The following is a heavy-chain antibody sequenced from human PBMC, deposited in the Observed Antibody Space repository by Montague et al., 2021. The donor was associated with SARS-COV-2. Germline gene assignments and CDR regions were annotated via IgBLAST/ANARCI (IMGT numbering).Heavy chain of an antibody. D-gene: IGHD6-19*01. J-gene: IGHJ5*02. CDR2: IFHTGTP. CDR3: ARLKVAPNGGWNWFVP. CDR1: GGSISSGGFS. V-gene: IGHV4-30-2*01. Sequence: TLSLTCSLSGGSISSGGFSWSWIRQPPGKGLEWIGHIFHTGTPHYSPSLKSRVTISIDRSKNQFSLNLDSVTAADTAVYYCARLKVAPNGGWNWFVPWGQGILVTVSS.